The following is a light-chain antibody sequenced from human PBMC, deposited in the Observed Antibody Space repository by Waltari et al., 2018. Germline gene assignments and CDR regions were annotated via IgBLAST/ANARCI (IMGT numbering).Light chain of an antibody. J-gene: IGLJ2*01. CDR3: AAWDDGLNGVI. CDR2: EVS. CDR1: SSDVGGYNY. V-gene: IGLV2-8*01. Sequence: QSALTQPPSASGSPGQSVTISCTGTSSDVGGYNYVSWYQQHPGKAPKLMIYEVSKRPSGVPDRCAGSKSGNTASLTVSGLQAEEEADYYCAAWDDGLNGVIFGGGTHLTVL.